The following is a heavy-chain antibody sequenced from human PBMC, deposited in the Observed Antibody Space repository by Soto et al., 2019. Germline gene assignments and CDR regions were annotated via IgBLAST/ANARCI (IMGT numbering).Heavy chain of an antibody. Sequence: QAGGSLRLSCAASGFTFSRFSMHWVRQARGKGLAWVAVISYDGSNTHYAESVKGRFNISRDDSKNTVYLQMNNLRGEDSAVYYCARDHGMFLSYYYYGMDVWGQGTTVTVS. J-gene: IGHJ6*02. CDR1: GFTFSRFS. D-gene: IGHD3-10*02. CDR2: ISYDGSNT. V-gene: IGHV3-30-3*01. CDR3: ARDHGMFLSYYYYGMDV.